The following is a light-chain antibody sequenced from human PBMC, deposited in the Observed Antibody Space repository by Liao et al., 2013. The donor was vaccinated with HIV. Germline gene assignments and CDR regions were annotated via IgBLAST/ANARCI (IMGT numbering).Light chain of an antibody. J-gene: IGLJ2*01. CDR3: QAWDSSTYVV. CDR1: KLGDKY. CDR2: QDN. V-gene: IGLV3-1*01. Sequence: SYELTQPPSVSVSPGQTASITCSGDKLGDKYACWYQQKPGQSPVLVIYQDNKRSLGITERFSGSNSGNTATLTISGTQAMDEADYYCQAWDSSTYVVFGGGTKLTVL.